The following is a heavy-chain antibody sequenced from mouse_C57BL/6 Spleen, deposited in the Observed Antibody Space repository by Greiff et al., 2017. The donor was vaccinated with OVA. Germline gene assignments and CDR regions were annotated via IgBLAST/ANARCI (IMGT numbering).Heavy chain of an antibody. J-gene: IGHJ1*03. V-gene: IGHV5-4*03. CDR3: ARGVHYYGSSYGWYFDV. Sequence: EVKVVESGGGLVKPGGSLKLSCAASGFTFSSYAMSWVRQTPEKRLEWVATISDGGSYTYYPDNVKGRFTISRDNAKNNLYLQMSHLKSEDTAMYYCARGVHYYGSSYGWYFDVWGTGTTVTVSS. CDR2: ISDGGSYT. CDR1: GFTFSSYA. D-gene: IGHD1-1*01.